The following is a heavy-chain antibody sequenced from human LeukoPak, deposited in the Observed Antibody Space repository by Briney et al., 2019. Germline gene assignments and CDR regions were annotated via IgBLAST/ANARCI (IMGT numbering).Heavy chain of an antibody. V-gene: IGHV3-33*01. J-gene: IGHJ4*02. CDR3: ARDPSRPYSSSWLDY. CDR1: GFTFSSYG. CDR2: IWYDGSNK. D-gene: IGHD6-13*01. Sequence: GEPVTLPCTASGFTFSSYGMLGVRQATGKGLKWVAVIWYDGSNKYYADSVKGRFTISRDNSKTTLYLQMNSLRAEDTAVYYCARDPSRPYSSSWLDYWGQGTLVTVSS.